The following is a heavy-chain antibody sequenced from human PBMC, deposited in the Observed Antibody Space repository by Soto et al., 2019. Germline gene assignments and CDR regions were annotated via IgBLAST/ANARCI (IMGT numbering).Heavy chain of an antibody. CDR3: ARAGTAMATLDY. Sequence: SETLSLTCTVSGASISRYYWSWIRQPPGKGLEWIGYIYYSGSTNYNPSLKSRVTISVDTSKNQFSLRLSSVTPADTAVYYCARAGTAMATLDYWGQGTLVTVSS. V-gene: IGHV4-59*01. CDR2: IYYSGST. J-gene: IGHJ4*02. D-gene: IGHD5-18*01. CDR1: GASISRYY.